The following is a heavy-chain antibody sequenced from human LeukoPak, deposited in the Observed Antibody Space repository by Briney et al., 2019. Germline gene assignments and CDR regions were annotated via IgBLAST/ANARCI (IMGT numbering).Heavy chain of an antibody. CDR1: GFTFSRHS. CDR2: ISSSSSTI. J-gene: IGHJ4*02. V-gene: IGHV3-48*04. CDR3: AKGSSGWYSAFDY. Sequence: GGSLRLSCAASGFTFSRHSMNWVRQAPGKGLEWVSYISSSSSTIYYADSVKGRFTISRDNAKNSLYLQMNSLRAEDTAVYYCAKGSSGWYSAFDYWGQGTLVTVSS. D-gene: IGHD6-19*01.